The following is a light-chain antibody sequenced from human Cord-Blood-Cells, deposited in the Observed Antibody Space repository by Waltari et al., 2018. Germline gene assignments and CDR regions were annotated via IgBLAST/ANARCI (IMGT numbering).Light chain of an antibody. J-gene: IGKJ2*01. V-gene: IGKV1-39*01. CDR1: QSISSY. Sequence: DIQMTQSPSSLSASVGDRVTITCRASQSISSYLNWYRQKPGKAPKPLIYAESRLQSGVPSRFSGSGSGTDFTLTISSLQPEDFATYYGQQSYSTPYTFGQGTKLEIK. CDR2: AES. CDR3: QQSYSTPYT.